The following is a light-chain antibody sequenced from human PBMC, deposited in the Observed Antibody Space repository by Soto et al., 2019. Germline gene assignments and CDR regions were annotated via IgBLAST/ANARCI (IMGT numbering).Light chain of an antibody. J-gene: IGKJ1*01. CDR2: DAS. Sequence: IVVTQSPVTLALSPGESAVLSCRASQSVSTSLAWYQHKPGQAPRLFIYDASKRAPGIPARFTGSGSGTDFTLTISSLEPEDIAVYYCQVRDVWPSFGQGTKVEIK. V-gene: IGKV3-11*01. CDR3: QVRDVWPS. CDR1: QSVSTS.